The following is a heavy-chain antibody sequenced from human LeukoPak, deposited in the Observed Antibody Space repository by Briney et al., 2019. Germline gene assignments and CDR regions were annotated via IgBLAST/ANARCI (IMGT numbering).Heavy chain of an antibody. CDR2: IWFDGIRK. CDR3: TKRGYSYEADY. J-gene: IGHJ4*02. Sequence: GGSLRLSCAASGFTFSNYGMHWVRQVPGKGLEWVAAIWFDGIRKYYADSVKGRLTISRDNSKNTLYLQMNSLRAEDTAVYYCTKRGYSYEADYWGQGTLVTVSS. V-gene: IGHV3-33*06. D-gene: IGHD5-18*01. CDR1: GFTFSNYG.